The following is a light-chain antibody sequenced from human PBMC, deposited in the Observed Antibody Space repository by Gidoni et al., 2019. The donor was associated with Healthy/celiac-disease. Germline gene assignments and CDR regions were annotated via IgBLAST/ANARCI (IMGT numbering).Light chain of an antibody. CDR1: SSDVGSYNL. V-gene: IGLV2-23*01. Sequence: QSALTQPASVSGSPGQSITISCTGNSSDVGSYNLVSWYQQHPGKAPKLMIYEGSKRPSGVSNRFSGSKSGNTASLTISGLQAEDEADYYCCSYAGSGTFYVFGTGTKVTVL. J-gene: IGLJ1*01. CDR2: EGS. CDR3: CSYAGSGTFYV.